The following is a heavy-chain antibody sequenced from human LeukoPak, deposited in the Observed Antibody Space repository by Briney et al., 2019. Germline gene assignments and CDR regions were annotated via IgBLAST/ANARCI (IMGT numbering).Heavy chain of an antibody. V-gene: IGHV3-48*01. CDR2: ISRSSSTI. CDR3: ARDVVVVPAAIQDY. CDR1: GFTFSDYS. J-gene: IGHJ4*02. Sequence: GGSLRLSCAASGFTFSDYSMNWVRQAPGKGLEWVSYISRSSSTIYYADSLKGRFTISRDNAKNSLYLQMNSLSAEDTAVYYCARDVVVVPAAIQDYWGQGTLVTVSS. D-gene: IGHD2-2*02.